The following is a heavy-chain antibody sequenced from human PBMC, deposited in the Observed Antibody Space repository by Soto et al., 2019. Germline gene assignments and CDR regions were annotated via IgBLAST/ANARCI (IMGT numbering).Heavy chain of an antibody. CDR1: GGSFSGYY. D-gene: IGHD4-17*01. CDR3: ARRYGYYFDY. J-gene: IGHJ4*02. Sequence: PSETLSLTCAVYGGSFSGYYWSLIRQPPGKGLEWIGYIYYSGSTNYNPSLKSRVTISVDTSKNQLSLKLSSVTAADTAVYYCARRYGYYFDYWGQGTLVTVSS. CDR2: IYYSGST. V-gene: IGHV4-59*08.